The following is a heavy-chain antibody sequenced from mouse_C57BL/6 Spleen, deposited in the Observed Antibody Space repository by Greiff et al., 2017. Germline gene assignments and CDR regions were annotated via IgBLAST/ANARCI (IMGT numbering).Heavy chain of an antibody. D-gene: IGHD2-4*01. CDR3: ARGYYDYYYAMDY. CDR1: GYTFTSYW. J-gene: IGHJ4*01. V-gene: IGHV1-7*01. Sequence: VMLVESGAELAKPGASVKLSCKASGYTFTSYWMHWVKQRPGQGLEWIGYINPSSGYTKYNQKFKDKATLTADKSSSTAYMQLSSLTYEDSAVYYCARGYYDYYYAMDYWGQGTSVTVSS. CDR2: INPSSGYT.